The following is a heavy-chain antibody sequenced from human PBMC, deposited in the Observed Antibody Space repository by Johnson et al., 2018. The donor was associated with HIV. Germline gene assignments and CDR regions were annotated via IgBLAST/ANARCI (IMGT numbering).Heavy chain of an antibody. J-gene: IGHJ3*02. CDR2: MGWSAGPT. D-gene: IGHD3-16*01. V-gene: IGHV3-20*04. CDR1: GFTFSSYG. Sequence: EVQLVESGGGVVQPGRSLRLSCAASGFTFSSYGMHWVRQIPGKGLEWVCCMGWSAGPTGYADSVKGRVTISIDNAKNSLYLQMNSLRAEDTAVYYCARPGESLRRPDALDIWGQGTMVTVSS. CDR3: ARPGESLRRPDALDI.